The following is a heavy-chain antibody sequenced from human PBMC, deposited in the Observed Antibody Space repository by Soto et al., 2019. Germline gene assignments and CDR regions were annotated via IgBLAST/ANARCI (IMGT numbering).Heavy chain of an antibody. CDR1: GGSISSYY. V-gene: IGHV4-59*01. J-gene: IGHJ5*02. D-gene: IGHD6-6*01. CDR2: IYYSGST. Sequence: SETLSLTCTVSGGSISSYYWSWIRQPPGKGLEWIGYIYYSGSTNYNPSLKSRVTISVDTSKNQFSLKLSSVTAADTAVYYCAREGSSSSSWFDPWGQGTLVTVS. CDR3: AREGSSSSSWFDP.